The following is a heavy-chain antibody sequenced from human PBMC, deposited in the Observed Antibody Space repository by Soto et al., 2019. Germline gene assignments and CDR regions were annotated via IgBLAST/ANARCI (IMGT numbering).Heavy chain of an antibody. Sequence: PGESLKISCKGSGYSFTSYWIGWVRQMPGKGLEWMGIIYPGDSDTRYSPSFQGQVTISADKSISTAYLQWSSLKASDTAMYYCARQLGPLDTAMATDYYYYGMDVWGQGTTVTVSS. D-gene: IGHD5-18*01. CDR1: GYSFTSYW. J-gene: IGHJ6*02. CDR2: IYPGDSDT. V-gene: IGHV5-51*01. CDR3: ARQLGPLDTAMATDYYYYGMDV.